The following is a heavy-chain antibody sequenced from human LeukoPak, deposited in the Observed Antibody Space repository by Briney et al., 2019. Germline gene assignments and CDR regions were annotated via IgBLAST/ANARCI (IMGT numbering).Heavy chain of an antibody. CDR2: IKEDGSET. J-gene: IGHJ4*02. Sequence: GGSLRLSCAASGSTFSSYSMNWVRQAPGRGLEWVANIKEDGSETFYGDSVKGRFTISRDNAENSLNLQMNNLRPEDTAMYYCARPLFGAISPGYWGQGTLVTVSS. CDR1: GSTFSSYS. V-gene: IGHV3-7*01. D-gene: IGHD3-10*01. CDR3: ARPLFGAISPGY.